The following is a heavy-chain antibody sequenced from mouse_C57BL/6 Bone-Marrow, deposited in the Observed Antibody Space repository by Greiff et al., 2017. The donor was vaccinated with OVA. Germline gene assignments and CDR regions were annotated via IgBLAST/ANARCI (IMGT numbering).Heavy chain of an antibody. J-gene: IGHJ1*03. Sequence: QVQLQQSGAELARPGASVKLSCKASGYTFTSYAISWVKQSTGQGLEWIGEIYPRSGNTYYNEKFKGKATLTADKSSSTAYMELRSLTSEDSAVDFWASHDGYCGHFDVWGTGTTVTVSS. V-gene: IGHV1-81*01. CDR2: IYPRSGNT. D-gene: IGHD2-3*01. CDR3: ASHDGYCGHFDV. CDR1: GYTFTSYA.